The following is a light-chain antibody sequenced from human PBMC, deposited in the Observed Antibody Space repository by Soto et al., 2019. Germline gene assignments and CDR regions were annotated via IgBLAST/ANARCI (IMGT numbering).Light chain of an antibody. CDR1: SSDIGADDF. Sequence: QSALTQPASVSGSPGQSITISCTGTSSDIGADDFVSWYQHHPDKTPKLIIFEVTYRPTGISHRFSASKSGNTASLTISGLEAEDEADYYCSSYATSNTLLFGGGTKLTVL. CDR3: SSYATSNTLL. V-gene: IGLV2-14*01. J-gene: IGLJ2*01. CDR2: EVT.